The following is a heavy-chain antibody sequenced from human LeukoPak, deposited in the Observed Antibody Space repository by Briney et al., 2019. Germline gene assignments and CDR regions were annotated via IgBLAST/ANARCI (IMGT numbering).Heavy chain of an antibody. D-gene: IGHD1-1*01. CDR1: GFTFRSYA. CDR3: AKDRNWSDVLRWFGP. CDR2: ISGSGGST. Sequence: GGSLRLSCPASGFTFRSYAMSWVRQAPGKGLEWVSAISGSGGSTYYAGSVKGRFTNYIHNSKNKLSLQTNSRRDEHTPVYYLAKDRNWSDVLRWFGPWGQGTLVTV. J-gene: IGHJ5*02. V-gene: IGHV3-23*01.